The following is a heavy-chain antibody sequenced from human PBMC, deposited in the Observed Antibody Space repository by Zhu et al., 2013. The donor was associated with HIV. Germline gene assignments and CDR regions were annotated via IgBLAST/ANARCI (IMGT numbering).Heavy chain of an antibody. V-gene: IGHV1-69*06. J-gene: IGHJ5*02. Sequence: QVQLVQSGAEVKKPGSSVKVSCKASGGTFSSYAISWVRQAPGQGLEWMGGIIPIFGTANYAQKFQGRVTITADKSTSTAYMELSSLRSEDTAVYYCARGRKRGAAAGNWFDPWGQGTLVTVSS. CDR3: ARGRKRGAAAGNWFDP. CDR2: IIPIFGTA. CDR1: GGTFSSYA. D-gene: IGHD6-13*01.